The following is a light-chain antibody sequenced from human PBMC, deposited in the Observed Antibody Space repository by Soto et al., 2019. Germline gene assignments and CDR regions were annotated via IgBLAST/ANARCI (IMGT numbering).Light chain of an antibody. J-gene: IGLJ2*01. V-gene: IGLV1-40*01. CDR1: SSNIGTHND. Sequence: QSVMTQPPSVSGAPGQRVTISCTGSSSNIGTHNDVQWYQQLPGRAPKLLIYDSINRPSGVPDRFSGSKSGTSASLAITGLQAEDEGVYYCQSYDSSLRVVVFGGGTKLTVL. CDR3: QSYDSSLRVVV. CDR2: DSI.